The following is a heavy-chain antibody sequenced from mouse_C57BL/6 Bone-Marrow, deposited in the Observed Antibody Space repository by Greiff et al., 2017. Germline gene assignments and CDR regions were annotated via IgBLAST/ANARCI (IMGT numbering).Heavy chain of an antibody. CDR2: IRSKSSNYAT. D-gene: IGHD1-1*01. Sequence: DVQLVESGGGLVQPKGSLKLSCAASGFTFNTYAMHWVRQAPGKGLEWVARIRSKSSNYATYYADSVKDRFTISRDDSQSMLYLQMNNLKTEDTAMYYCVREHYYGSSPGYLDYWGQGTTLTVSS. V-gene: IGHV10-3*01. CDR1: GFTFNTYA. J-gene: IGHJ2*01. CDR3: VREHYYGSSPGYLDY.